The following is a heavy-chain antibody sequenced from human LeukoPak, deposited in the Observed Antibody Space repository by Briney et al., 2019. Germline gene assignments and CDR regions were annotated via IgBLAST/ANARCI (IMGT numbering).Heavy chain of an antibody. CDR3: ARERYCSGGSCYGFDY. J-gene: IGHJ4*02. V-gene: IGHV1-69*13. CDR2: IIPIFGTA. D-gene: IGHD2-15*01. Sequence: ASVKVSCKASGGTFSSYAISWVRQAPGQGLEWVGGIIPIFGTANYAQKFQGRVTITADESTSTAYMELSSLRSEDTAVYYCARERYCSGGSCYGFDYWGQGTLVTVSS. CDR1: GGTFSSYA.